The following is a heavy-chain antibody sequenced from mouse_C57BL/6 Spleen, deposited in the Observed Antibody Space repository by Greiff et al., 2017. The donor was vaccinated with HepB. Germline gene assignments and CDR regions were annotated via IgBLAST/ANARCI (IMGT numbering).Heavy chain of an antibody. CDR3: AREGNYYGMDY. Sequence: EVMLVESGGGLVKPGGSLKLSCAASGFTFSSYAMSWVRQTPEKRLEWVATISDGGSYTYYPDNVKGRFTISRDNAKNNLYLQMSHLKSEDTAMYYCAREGNYYGMDYWGQGTSVTVSS. CDR1: GFTFSSYA. CDR2: ISDGGSYT. V-gene: IGHV5-4*01. J-gene: IGHJ4*01.